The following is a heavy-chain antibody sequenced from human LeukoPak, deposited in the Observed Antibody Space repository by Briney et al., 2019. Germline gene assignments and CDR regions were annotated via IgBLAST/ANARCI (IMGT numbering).Heavy chain of an antibody. Sequence: PSETLSLTCAVYGGSFSGYYWSWIRQPPGKGLEWIGEINHSGSTNYNPSLKSRVTISVDTSKNQFSLKLSSVTAADTAMYYCASLGYSYYMDVWGKGTTVTVSS. CDR3: ASLGYSYYMDV. CDR1: GGSFSGYY. CDR2: INHSGST. D-gene: IGHD3-16*01. V-gene: IGHV4-34*01. J-gene: IGHJ6*03.